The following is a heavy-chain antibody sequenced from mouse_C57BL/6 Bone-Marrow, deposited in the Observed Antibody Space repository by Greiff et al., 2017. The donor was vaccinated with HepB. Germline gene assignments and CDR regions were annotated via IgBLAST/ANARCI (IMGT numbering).Heavy chain of an antibody. D-gene: IGHD2-3*01. J-gene: IGHJ3*01. Sequence: VKLVESGPELVKPGASVKISCKASGYAFSSSWMNWVKQRPGQGLEWIGRIYPGDGATNYNGKFKGKATLTADKSSCTAYMQLSSLTSEDSAVYFCARNGYYIEGFAYWGQGTLVTVSA. CDR1: GYAFSSSW. CDR3: ARNGYYIEGFAY. V-gene: IGHV1-82*01. CDR2: IYPGDGAT.